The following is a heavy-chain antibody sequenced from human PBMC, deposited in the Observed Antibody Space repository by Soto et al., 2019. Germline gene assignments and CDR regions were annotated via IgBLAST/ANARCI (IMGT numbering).Heavy chain of an antibody. CDR3: AKDVAAATNQWSNGFDP. Sequence: QVQLVESGGGVVQPGTSLRLSCAASGFSLSTYGIHWVRQAPGKGLEWVAVISFDGIIKFYRESVKGRFTISRDNSTNTLYLQMSSLRAEDTAVYYCAKDVAAATNQWSNGFDPWGQGTLVTVSS. CDR1: GFSLSTYG. CDR2: ISFDGIIK. V-gene: IGHV3-30*18. J-gene: IGHJ5*02. D-gene: IGHD2-15*01.